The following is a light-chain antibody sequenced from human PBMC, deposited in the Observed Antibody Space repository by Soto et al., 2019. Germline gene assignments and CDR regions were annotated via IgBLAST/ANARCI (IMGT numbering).Light chain of an antibody. V-gene: IGKV1-8*01. CDR2: AAS. Sequence: AIRMTQSQASSSASTGDRVNITCRASQGISSYLAWYQQKPGKAPKLLIYAASTLQSGVPSRFSGSGSGTDFTLTISCLQSEDFATYYCQQYYSYPWEFGQGTKVEIK. J-gene: IGKJ1*01. CDR1: QGISSY. CDR3: QQYYSYPWE.